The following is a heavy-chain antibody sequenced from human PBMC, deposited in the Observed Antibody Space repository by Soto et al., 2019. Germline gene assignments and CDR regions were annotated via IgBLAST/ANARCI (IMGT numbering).Heavy chain of an antibody. J-gene: IGHJ6*02. CDR1: GGSISSYY. V-gene: IGHV4-59*01. CDR3: ARGPGVGATSYYYYGMDV. D-gene: IGHD1-26*01. Sequence: SETLSLTCTVSGGSISSYYWSWIRQPPGKGLEWIGYIYYSGSTNYNPSLKSRVTISVDTSKNQFSLKLSSVTAADTAVYYCARGPGVGATSYYYYGMDVWGQGTTVTVSS. CDR2: IYYSGST.